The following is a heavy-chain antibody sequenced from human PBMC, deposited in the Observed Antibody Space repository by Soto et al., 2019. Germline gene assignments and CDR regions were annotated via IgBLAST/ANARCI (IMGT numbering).Heavy chain of an antibody. Sequence: QVQLVQSGAEVKKPGSSVKVSCKASGGTFSSYAISWVRQAPGQGLEWMGGIIPIFGTANYAQKFQGRVTITEXXSXGQXYMELSSLRSDDTAGYYCARSTIFGVSPVGNWFDPWGQGTLVTVSS. CDR3: ARSTIFGVSPVGNWFDP. CDR1: GGTFSSYA. CDR2: IIPIFGTA. D-gene: IGHD3-3*01. J-gene: IGHJ5*02. V-gene: IGHV1-69*12.